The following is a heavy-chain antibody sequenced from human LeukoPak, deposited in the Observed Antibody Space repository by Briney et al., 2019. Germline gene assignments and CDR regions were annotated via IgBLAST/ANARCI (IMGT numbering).Heavy chain of an antibody. V-gene: IGHV4-31*03. J-gene: IGHJ4*02. CDR3: ARDKGTVTSLTTFDY. CDR1: GGSISGGGYY. CDR2: IYYSGST. D-gene: IGHD4-17*01. Sequence: SETLSLTCTVSGGSISGGGYYWSWIRQHPGKSLEWIGYIYYSGSTYYNPSLKSRVTISVDTSKSQFSLKLSSVTAADTAVYYCARDKGTVTSLTTFDYWGQGTLVTVSS.